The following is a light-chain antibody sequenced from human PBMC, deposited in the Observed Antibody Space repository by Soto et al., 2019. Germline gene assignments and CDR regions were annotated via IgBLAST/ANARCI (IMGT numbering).Light chain of an antibody. CDR1: QGFGNS. V-gene: IGKV1-27*01. CDR2: SAS. CDR3: QKYDSAPYT. J-gene: IGKJ2*01. Sequence: DIQMTQSPSSLSASVGDRVTITCRASQGFGNSLAWFQQKAGSIPKLLIYSASTLQSGVPSRFSGSGSGTHFTLTISSLQPEDVATYYCQKYDSAPYTFGQGTNLEIK.